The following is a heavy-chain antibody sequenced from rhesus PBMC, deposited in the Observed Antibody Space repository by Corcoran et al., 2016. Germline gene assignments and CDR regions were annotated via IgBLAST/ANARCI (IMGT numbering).Heavy chain of an antibody. V-gene: IGHV4-169*02. CDR1: GGSISSSY. J-gene: IGHJ4*01. CDR3: ASCLSGSYYVY. Sequence: QLQLQESGPGLVKPSETLSVTCAVSGGSISSSYWSWIRQAPGKGLEWIGYIYGSGSSTNYNPSLKSRVTLSVATSKNQLSLKLSSVTAADTAVYYCASCLSGSYYVYWGQGVLVTVSS. CDR2: IYGSGSST. D-gene: IGHD1-44*02.